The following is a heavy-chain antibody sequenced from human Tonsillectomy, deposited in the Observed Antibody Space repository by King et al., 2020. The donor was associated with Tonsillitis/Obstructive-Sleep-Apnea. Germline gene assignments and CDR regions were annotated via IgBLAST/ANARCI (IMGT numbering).Heavy chain of an antibody. J-gene: IGHJ6*03. CDR2: ISGSGGST. Sequence: VQLVESGGGFVQPGGSLRLSCTVSGFTFSSYAMSWVRQAPGKGLEWVSGISGSGGSTYYADSVKGRFTISRDNSKNTLFLQMNSLRADDTAVYYCAKAFSLGYYYYYYIDVWGKGTTVTVSS. CDR3: AKAFSLGYYYYYYIDV. V-gene: IGHV3-23*04. CDR1: GFTFSSYA. D-gene: IGHD2/OR15-2a*01.